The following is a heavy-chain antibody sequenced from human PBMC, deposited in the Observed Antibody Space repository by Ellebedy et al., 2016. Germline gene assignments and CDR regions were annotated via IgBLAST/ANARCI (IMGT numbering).Heavy chain of an antibody. V-gene: IGHV3-23*01. D-gene: IGHD2-21*01. J-gene: IGHJ3*01. CDR2: ISGSGSST. Sequence: GESLKISXAASGFSFRMYDMGWVRQVPGKGLEWVSGISGSGSSTHYADSVKGRFIISRDKSKNTVSLQMNSLRAEDTALYYCTKGYFSRAYCGGDCYLDDPFDVWGQGTVVTVSS. CDR1: GFSFRMYD. CDR3: TKGYFSRAYCGGDCYLDDPFDV.